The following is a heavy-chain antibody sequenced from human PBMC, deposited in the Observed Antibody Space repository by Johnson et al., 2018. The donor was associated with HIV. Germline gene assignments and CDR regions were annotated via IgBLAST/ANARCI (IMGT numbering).Heavy chain of an antibody. CDR2: LYSSGKT. Sequence: VQLVESGGGLIQPGGSLRLSCAASGFTVSTYYMTWVRQASGKGLELVSLLYSSGKTYYADSVKGRFTISRDYSKNRLYLQMNSLRAEDTAVYYCASQIYDYDSGGYSGVFDIWGQGTIVTVSS. D-gene: IGHD3-22*01. CDR3: ASQIYDYDSGGYSGVFDI. CDR1: GFTVSTYY. V-gene: IGHV3-53*01. J-gene: IGHJ3*02.